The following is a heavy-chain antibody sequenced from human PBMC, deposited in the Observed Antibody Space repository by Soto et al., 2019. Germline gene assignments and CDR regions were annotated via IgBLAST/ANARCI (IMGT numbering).Heavy chain of an antibody. D-gene: IGHD6-19*01. Sequence: QVQLQESGPGLVKPSGTLSLTCAVSGDSVSSPYYWCWVRQPPGKGLEWIGEVFHTGTTSYNPSLRXGGTISMDKSNNRSSLDLSSVTAADTAVYYCARSAGWYAVHSWGPGTLVIVSS. V-gene: IGHV4-4*02. CDR3: ARSAGWYAVHS. CDR2: VFHTGTT. J-gene: IGHJ4*02. CDR1: GDSVSSPYY.